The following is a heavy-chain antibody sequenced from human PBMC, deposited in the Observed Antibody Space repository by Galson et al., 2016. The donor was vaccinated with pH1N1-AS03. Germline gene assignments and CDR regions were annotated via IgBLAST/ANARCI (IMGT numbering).Heavy chain of an antibody. CDR1: AFSFSRHW. D-gene: IGHD3-22*01. CDR3: AREGRVPESDGYYRPLDL. CDR2: VSSDGSRT. J-gene: IGHJ3*01. Sequence: SLRLSCAASAFSFSRHWMHWVRQAPGKGLVWVSRVSSDGSRTTYTDPVKGRFSISRDNAQHMLYLELNRLRNEDTALYFCAREGRVPESDGYYRPLDLRGQGAMVVVS. V-gene: IGHV3-74*03.